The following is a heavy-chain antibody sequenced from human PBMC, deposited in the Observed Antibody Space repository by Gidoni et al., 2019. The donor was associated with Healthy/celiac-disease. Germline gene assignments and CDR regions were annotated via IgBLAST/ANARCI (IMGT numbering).Heavy chain of an antibody. CDR3: ARVGLRELIDY. D-gene: IGHD1-26*01. J-gene: IGHJ4*02. CDR1: GFTYSSYW. CDR2: IKQDGSEK. V-gene: IGHV3-7*03. Sequence: EVQLLESGGGLVQPGGSLRLSCVASGFTYSSYWMSCVRQAPGKGLEWVANIKQDGSEKYYVDSVKSRFTISRDNAKNSLYLRMNSLRAEDTAVYYCARVGLRELIDYWGQGTLVTVSS.